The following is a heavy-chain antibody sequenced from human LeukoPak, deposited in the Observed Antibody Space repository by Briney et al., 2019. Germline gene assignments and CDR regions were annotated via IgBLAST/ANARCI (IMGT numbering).Heavy chain of an antibody. J-gene: IGHJ6*02. D-gene: IGHD1-26*01. Sequence: GGSPRLSCAASGFTFSSYAMSWVRQAPGKGLEWVSAISGSGGSTYYADSVKGRFTISRDNSKNTLYLQMNSLRAEDTAVYYCAKGRWDSGSYYPSTYYYYGMDVWGQGTTVTVSS. V-gene: IGHV3-23*01. CDR2: ISGSGGST. CDR1: GFTFSSYA. CDR3: AKGRWDSGSYYPSTYYYYGMDV.